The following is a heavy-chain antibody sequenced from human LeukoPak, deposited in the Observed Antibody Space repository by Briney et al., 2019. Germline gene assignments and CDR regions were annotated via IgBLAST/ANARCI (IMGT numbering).Heavy chain of an antibody. V-gene: IGHV4-39*01. D-gene: IGHD2-15*01. CDR1: GGSISSSSYY. J-gene: IGHJ3*02. CDR3: ARAVVTLYDAFDI. CDR2: IYYSGST. Sequence: SVTLSLTCTVSGGSISSSSYYWGWIRQPPGKGLEWIGSIYYSGSTYYNPSLKSRVTISVDTSKNQFSLKLSSVTAADTAVYYCARAVVTLYDAFDIWGQGTMVTVSS.